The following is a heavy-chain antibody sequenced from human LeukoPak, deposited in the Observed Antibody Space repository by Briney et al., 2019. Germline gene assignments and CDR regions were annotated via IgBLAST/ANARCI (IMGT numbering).Heavy chain of an antibody. V-gene: IGHV3-15*01. Sequence: GGCLRLSCAASGFTFSNAWMSWVRQAPGKGLEWVGRIKSKTDDGTTDYAATVKGRFTSSGDESKNTLYLQMNSLKTEDTAVYYCTTYGDNPDYWGQGTLVTVSS. CDR1: GFTFSNAW. CDR2: IKSKTDDGTT. D-gene: IGHD4-17*01. J-gene: IGHJ4*02. CDR3: TTYGDNPDY.